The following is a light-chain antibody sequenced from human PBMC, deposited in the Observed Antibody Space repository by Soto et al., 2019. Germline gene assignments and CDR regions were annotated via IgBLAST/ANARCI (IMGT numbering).Light chain of an antibody. CDR2: STN. Sequence: QAVVTQEPSFSVSPGGTVTLTCGLSSDSVSTTYYPSWYQQTPGPAPRTLIYSTNTRSSGVPDRFSGSILGNKAALTITGAQADDESDYYCVLYMGSGIRVFGGGTKLTVL. CDR1: SDSVSTTYY. CDR3: VLYMGSGIRV. V-gene: IGLV8-61*01. J-gene: IGLJ3*02.